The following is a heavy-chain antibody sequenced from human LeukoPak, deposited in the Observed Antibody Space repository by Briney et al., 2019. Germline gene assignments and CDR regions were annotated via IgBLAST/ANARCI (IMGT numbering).Heavy chain of an antibody. J-gene: IGHJ6*03. CDR2: ISYDGSSK. V-gene: IGHV3-30-3*01. D-gene: IGHD2-2*01. CDR3: ARVYCSSTSCTYYYYYYYMDV. Sequence: PGGSLRLSCAASGFTFSSYNMNWVRQAPGKGLEWVAVISYDGSSKYYADSVKGRFTISRDNSKNTLYLQMNSLRAEDTAVYYCARVYCSSTSCTYYYYYYYMDVWGKGTTVTVSS. CDR1: GFTFSSYN.